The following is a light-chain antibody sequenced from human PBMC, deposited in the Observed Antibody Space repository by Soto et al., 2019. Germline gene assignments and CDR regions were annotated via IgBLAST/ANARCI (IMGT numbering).Light chain of an antibody. J-gene: IGKJ5*01. Sequence: DIVMTQSPDSLAVSLGERATINSKSSQSVLYTSNNKNYIAWYQQKSGQPPKLLIYWASTRESGVPDRFSGGGSGTDFTLTISSLQAEDVAVYYCQQYYSVPITFGQGTRLEIK. V-gene: IGKV4-1*01. CDR2: WAS. CDR3: QQYYSVPIT. CDR1: QSVLYTSNNKNY.